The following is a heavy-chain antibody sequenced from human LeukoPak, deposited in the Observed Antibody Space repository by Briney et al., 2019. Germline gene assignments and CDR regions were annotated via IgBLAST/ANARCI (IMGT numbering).Heavy chain of an antibody. CDR1: GGTFSSYA. J-gene: IGHJ5*02. D-gene: IGHD5-18*01. CDR2: IIPIFGTA. CDR3: ARDAVDTAMVGWFDP. V-gene: IGHV1-69*05. Sequence: ASVKVSCKASGGTFSSYAISWVRQAPGQGLEWMGGIIPIFGTANYSQKFQGRVTITTDESTSTAYMELSSLRSEDTVVYYCARDAVDTAMVGWFDPWGQGTLVTVSS.